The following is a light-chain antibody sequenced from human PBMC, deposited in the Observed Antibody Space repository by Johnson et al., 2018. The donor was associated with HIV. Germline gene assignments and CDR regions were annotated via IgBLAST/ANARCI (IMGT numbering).Light chain of an antibody. Sequence: QSVLTQPPSVSAAPGQKVTISCSGSSSNIGNNYVSWYQQLPGTAPKLLIYENNKRPSGIPDRFSGSKSGTSATLGITGLQTGDEADYYCGTWASSLSAGVFGTVTKATVL. CDR1: SSNIGNNY. CDR2: ENN. V-gene: IGLV1-51*02. CDR3: GTWASSLSAGV. J-gene: IGLJ1*01.